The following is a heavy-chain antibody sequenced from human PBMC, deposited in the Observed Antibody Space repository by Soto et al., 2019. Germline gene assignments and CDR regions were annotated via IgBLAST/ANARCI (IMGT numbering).Heavy chain of an antibody. CDR3: AKDWGAGYNSNYGMEV. D-gene: IGHD5-12*01. CDR2: LSSGGDTT. V-gene: IGHV3-23*01. J-gene: IGHJ6*02. Sequence: EVQLLQSEGGLVQPGGSLRLSCTASGFMFSNYAMNWVRQGPGKGLEWVSALSSGGDTTYYADSVKGRFTISRDNSKNMVYLQMNSLRAEGTAVYYCAKDWGAGYNSNYGMEVRGQGTTVSVSS. CDR1: GFMFSNYA.